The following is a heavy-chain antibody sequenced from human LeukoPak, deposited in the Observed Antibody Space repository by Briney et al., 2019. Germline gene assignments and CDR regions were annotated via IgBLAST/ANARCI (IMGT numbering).Heavy chain of an antibody. Sequence: SETLSLTCAVYGGSFSGYYWSWIRQTPEKGLEWIGEINHSGSTNYNPSLKSRVTISVDTSKNQFSLNLSSVTAADTAVFDCARTKGDFWSGYFSYYYMDVWGKGTTVTVSS. V-gene: IGHV4-34*01. CDR2: INHSGST. J-gene: IGHJ6*03. CDR3: ARTKGDFWSGYFSYYYMDV. D-gene: IGHD3-3*01. CDR1: GGSFSGYY.